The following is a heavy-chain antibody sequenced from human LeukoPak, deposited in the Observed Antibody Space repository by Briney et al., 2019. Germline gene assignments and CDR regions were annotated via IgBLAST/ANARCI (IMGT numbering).Heavy chain of an antibody. CDR1: GFSLSTSGVG. J-gene: IGHJ4*02. V-gene: IGHV2-5*01. Sequence: SGPTLVNPTQTLTLTCTFSGFSLSTSGVGVGWIRQPPGKALEWLALIYWNDDKRYSPSLKSRLTITTDTSKNQVVLTMTNMDPVDTATYYCAHRYIAAAAFDYWGQGTLVTVSS. D-gene: IGHD6-13*01. CDR3: AHRYIAAAAFDY. CDR2: IYWNDDK.